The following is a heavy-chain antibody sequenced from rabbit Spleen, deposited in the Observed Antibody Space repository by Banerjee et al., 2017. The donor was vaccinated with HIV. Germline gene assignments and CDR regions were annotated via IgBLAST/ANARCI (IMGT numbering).Heavy chain of an antibody. J-gene: IGHJ4*01. CDR2: IDAGNSDFT. Sequence: QSLEESGGDLVKPGASLTLTCTASGVSFTFSSYMCWVRQAPGKGLEWIACIDAGNSDFTYFATWAKGRFTISKTSSTTVTLQMTSLTAADTATYFCARDLVAVIGWNFNLWGPGTLVTVS. CDR3: ARDLVAVIGWNFNL. D-gene: IGHD1-1*01. CDR1: GVSFTFSSY. V-gene: IGHV1S40*01.